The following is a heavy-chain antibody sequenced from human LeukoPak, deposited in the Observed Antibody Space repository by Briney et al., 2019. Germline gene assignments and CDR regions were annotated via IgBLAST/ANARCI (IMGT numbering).Heavy chain of an antibody. Sequence: ASVKVSCKASGYTFTSYAIQWVRQAPGQRLEWMGWINAGHGNTKYSQKFQGRVTITRDTSASTAYMELSSLRSEDTAVYYCARGAGFAEPLPEYWGQGTLLTVSS. D-gene: IGHD1-14*01. CDR3: ARGAGFAEPLPEY. CDR2: INAGHGNT. CDR1: GYTFTSYA. J-gene: IGHJ4*02. V-gene: IGHV1-3*01.